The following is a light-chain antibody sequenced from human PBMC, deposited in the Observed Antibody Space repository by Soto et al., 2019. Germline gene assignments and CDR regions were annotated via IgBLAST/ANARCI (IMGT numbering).Light chain of an antibody. J-gene: IGLJ1*01. CDR1: SSDFGTYNG. V-gene: IGLV2-18*02. CDR2: DVS. CDR3: SSYTISNTHV. Sequence: QSALTQPPSVSGSPGQSVTISCTGTSSDFGTYNGIYWYQQPPGTAPKLMIYDVSNRPSGVPDRFSGSKSGNTASLTIPGLQAEDEGDYYCSSYTISNTHVFGTGTKLTVL.